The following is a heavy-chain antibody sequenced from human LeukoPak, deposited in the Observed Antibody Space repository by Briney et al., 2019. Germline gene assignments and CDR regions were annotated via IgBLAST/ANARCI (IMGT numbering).Heavy chain of an antibody. CDR1: GGSTSTYY. J-gene: IGHJ4*02. V-gene: IGHV4-59*01. Sequence: SETLSLTCTVSGGSTSTYYWTWIRQPTGKGLEWMGFMYYTGSTNYNPSRKSRVTISVDPSKNQFSLKLSSVTAADTAVYYCAGMRITTPTVRTLDYWGQGTLVTVSS. CDR3: AGMRITTPTVRTLDY. CDR2: MYYTGST. D-gene: IGHD1-14*01.